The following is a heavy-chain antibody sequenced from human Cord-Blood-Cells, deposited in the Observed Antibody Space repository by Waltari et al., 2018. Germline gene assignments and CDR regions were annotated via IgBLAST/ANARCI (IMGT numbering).Heavy chain of an antibody. CDR2: IFPAVSDT. D-gene: IGHD3-22*01. J-gene: IGHJ5*02. Sequence: EVQLVQSGAEVKKPGESLKISCKGSGYSFTSYWIGWVRQMPGKGLAWMGFIFPAVSDTRYSPSFPGQVTISADKSSSTAYLQWISLKASDTAMYYCARHSEYYDSSGYYLNWFDPWGQGTLVTVSS. CDR1: GYSFTSYW. CDR3: ARHSEYYDSSGYYLNWFDP. V-gene: IGHV5-51*01.